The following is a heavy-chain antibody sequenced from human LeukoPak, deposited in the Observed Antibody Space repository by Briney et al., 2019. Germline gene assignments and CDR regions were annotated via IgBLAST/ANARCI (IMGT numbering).Heavy chain of an antibody. D-gene: IGHD1-26*01. CDR1: GFTFSSYN. Sequence: GGSLRLSCAASGFTFSSYNMNWVRQAPGKGLEWVSSITSGSSYIYYADSVKGRFTISRDNAKNSLYLQMNSLRAEDTAVYYCARDPYSGSYGNYYYFMDVWGKGTTVTVSS. CDR3: ARDPYSGSYGNYYYFMDV. CDR2: ITSGSSYI. V-gene: IGHV3-21*01. J-gene: IGHJ6*03.